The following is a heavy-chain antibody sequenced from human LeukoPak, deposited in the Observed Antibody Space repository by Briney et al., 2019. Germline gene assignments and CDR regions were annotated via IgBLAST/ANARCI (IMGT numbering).Heavy chain of an antibody. CDR1: GFTFSSYA. CDR2: ISGSGGST. D-gene: IGHD2-15*01. J-gene: IGHJ4*02. CDR3: AKDQRSGGSCYDY. Sequence: PGGSLRLSCAASGFTFSSYAMSWVRQAPGKGLEWVSAISGSGGSTYYADSVKGRFTISRDNSKNTLYLQMNSLRAEDTAVHYCAKDQRSGGSCYDYWGQGTLVTVSS. V-gene: IGHV3-23*01.